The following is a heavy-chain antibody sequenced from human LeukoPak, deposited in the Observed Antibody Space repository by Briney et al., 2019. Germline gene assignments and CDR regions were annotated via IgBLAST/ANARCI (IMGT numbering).Heavy chain of an antibody. CDR1: GKTLSDLS. D-gene: IGHD5-18*01. J-gene: IGHJ4*02. V-gene: IGHV1-24*01. CDR3: VTGFTTMAVDYFDY. Sequence: APVKVSCKVSGKTLSDLSIHWLRQPPGKGLEWLGGSDPEDGERIYAQMFQGRVTMTEDTSIDTAYMGLSSLRSEDTAVYYCVTGFTTMAVDYFDYWGQGTLVTVSP. CDR2: SDPEDGER.